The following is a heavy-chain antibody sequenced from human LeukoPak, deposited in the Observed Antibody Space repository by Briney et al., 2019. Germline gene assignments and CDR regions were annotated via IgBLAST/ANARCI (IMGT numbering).Heavy chain of an antibody. J-gene: IGHJ4*02. Sequence: PSETLSLTCTVSGGSISSHYWSWIRQPPGKGLEWIGYIYYSGSTNYNPSLKSRVTISVGTSKNQFSLKLSSVTAADTAVYYCARQHPNYDFWSGYYTHVWVYFDYWGQGTLVTVSS. V-gene: IGHV4-59*11. CDR2: IYYSGST. CDR3: ARQHPNYDFWSGYYTHVWVYFDY. D-gene: IGHD3-3*01. CDR1: GGSISSHY.